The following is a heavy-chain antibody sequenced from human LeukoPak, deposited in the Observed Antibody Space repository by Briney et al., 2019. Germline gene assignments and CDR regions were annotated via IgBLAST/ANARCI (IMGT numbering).Heavy chain of an antibody. J-gene: IGHJ6*04. CDR1: GFTFTSSA. CDR2: IVVGSGNT. Sequence: SVKVSCKASGFTFTSSAVQWVRRARGQRLEWIGRIVVGSGNTNYAQKFQERVTITRDMSTSTAYMELSSLRSEDTAVYYCAAATRSGSYYHGPYGMDVWGKETTVTVSS. D-gene: IGHD3-10*01. V-gene: IGHV1-58*01. CDR3: AAATRSGSYYHGPYGMDV.